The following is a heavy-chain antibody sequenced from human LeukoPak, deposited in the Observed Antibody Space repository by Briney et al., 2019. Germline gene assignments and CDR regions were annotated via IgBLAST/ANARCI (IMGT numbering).Heavy chain of an antibody. V-gene: IGHV3-21*01. CDR3: AIPAYYYGSGSYSNLPYY. D-gene: IGHD3-10*01. CDR1: GFTFSSYS. Sequence: SGGSLRLSCAASGFTFSSYSMNWVRQAPGKGLEWVSSISSSSSYIYYADSVKGRFTISRDNAKNSLYLQMYSLRAEDTAVYYCAIPAYYYGSGSYSNLPYYWGQGTLVTVSS. J-gene: IGHJ4*02. CDR2: ISSSSSYI.